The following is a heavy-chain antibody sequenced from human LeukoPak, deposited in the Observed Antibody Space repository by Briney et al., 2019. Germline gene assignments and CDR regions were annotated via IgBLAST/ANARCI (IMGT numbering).Heavy chain of an antibody. D-gene: IGHD1-1*01. CDR2: ISTSSSYI. CDR3: ARCTTGRTFGSLREIKRSREIDY. Sequence: KSGGSLRLSCAASGFTFSSYSMNWVRQAPGKGLEWVSCISTSSSYIYYADSVKGRFTISRDNAKNSLYLQMNSLRVEDTAVYYCARCTTGRTFGSLREIKRSREIDYWGQGTLVTVSS. J-gene: IGHJ4*02. V-gene: IGHV3-21*01. CDR1: GFTFSSYS.